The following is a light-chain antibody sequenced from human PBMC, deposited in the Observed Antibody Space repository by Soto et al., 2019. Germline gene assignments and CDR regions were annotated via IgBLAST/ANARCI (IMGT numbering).Light chain of an antibody. Sequence: QSALTQPASVSGSPGQSITISCTGTSSDVGSYNLVSWYQQHPGKAPKLMIYEGSKRPSGVSNRFSGSKSGNTASQTISGLQAEDEDDYYCCSYAGSSTSVVFGGGTKLTVL. CDR3: CSYAGSSTSVV. J-gene: IGLJ2*01. CDR2: EGS. V-gene: IGLV2-23*01. CDR1: SSDVGSYNL.